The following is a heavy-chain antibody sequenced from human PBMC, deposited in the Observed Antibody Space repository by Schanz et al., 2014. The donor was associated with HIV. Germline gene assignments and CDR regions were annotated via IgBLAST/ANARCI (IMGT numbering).Heavy chain of an antibody. CDR2: INHRGST. CDR3: AKLILFDNHDFWSGYPD. CDR1: GGSFSGHY. V-gene: IGHV4-34*10. D-gene: IGHD3-3*01. Sequence: QVQLQESGPGLVKPSETLSLTCAVYGGSFSGHYWSWIRQPPGKGLEWIAEINHRGSTNYNPSLKSRIAIAVHASKNHSPLALPCATAAEPAVYYCAKLILFDNHDFWSGYPDWGQGTLVTVSS. J-gene: IGHJ4*02.